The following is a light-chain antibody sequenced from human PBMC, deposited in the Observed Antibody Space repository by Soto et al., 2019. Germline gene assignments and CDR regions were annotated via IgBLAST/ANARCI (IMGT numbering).Light chain of an antibody. J-gene: IGKJ4*01. CDR3: QQRSNWPLT. Sequence: EIVLTQSPGTLSLSPGERATLSCRASQSVSNNYLAWYQQKPGQAPRLLIYDASNKATGIPARFSGSGSGTDFTLTINSLEPEDFAVYYCQQRSNWPLTFGGGTKVDIK. CDR1: QSVSNNY. CDR2: DAS. V-gene: IGKV3-11*01.